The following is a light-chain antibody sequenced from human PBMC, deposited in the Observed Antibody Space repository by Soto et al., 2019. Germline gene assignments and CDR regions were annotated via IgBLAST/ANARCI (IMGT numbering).Light chain of an antibody. Sequence: DIQMTQTTYSLSVSVGDRVTITCRASQSISSYLNWYQQNPGKAPKLLIYDESSLQSGVPSRFSGSGSGTDCTLIISSLQPEDFATYYCQQRYSTPPAVGQGTRLAIK. V-gene: IGKV1-39*01. CDR1: QSISSY. CDR3: QQRYSTPPA. CDR2: DES. J-gene: IGKJ5*01.